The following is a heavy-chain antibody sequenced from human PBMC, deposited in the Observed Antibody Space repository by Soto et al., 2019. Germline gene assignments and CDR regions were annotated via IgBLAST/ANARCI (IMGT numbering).Heavy chain of an antibody. D-gene: IGHD3-3*02. CDR3: ARPRPGPAFLGGIDV. Sequence: SGTLALIPTVSGGSVSSSSYYWGWIRQPPGKGLEWIGSIYYSGSTYYNPSLKSRVTISVDTSKNQFSLKLSSVTAADTAVYYCARPRPGPAFLGGIDVWGHVTTFPAS. V-gene: IGHV4-39*01. CDR1: GGSVSSSSYY. J-gene: IGHJ6*02. CDR2: IYYSGST.